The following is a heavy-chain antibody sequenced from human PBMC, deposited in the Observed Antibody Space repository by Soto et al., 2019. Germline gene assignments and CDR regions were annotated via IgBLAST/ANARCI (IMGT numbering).Heavy chain of an antibody. V-gene: IGHV3-33*05. CDR2: TSYDGSNN. CDR1: GFTFRSYV. J-gene: IGHJ4*02. Sequence: QVHLVESGGGVVQPGTSLRLSCVGSGFTFRSYVIHWVRQAPGKGLEWVALTSYDGSNNFYGDSVKGRFTISRDNSRNTVELQMDSLRFEDTALCYCARWGTTGGLDVWGQGTLVSVSS. CDR3: ARWGTTGGLDV. D-gene: IGHD3-16*01.